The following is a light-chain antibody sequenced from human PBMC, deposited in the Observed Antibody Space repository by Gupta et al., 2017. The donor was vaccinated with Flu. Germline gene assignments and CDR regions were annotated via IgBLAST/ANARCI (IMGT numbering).Light chain of an antibody. CDR1: HDNNNF. J-gene: IGKJ4*01. Sequence: PSSLSASVGDRVTNTCQASHDNNNFLNWYQQKPGKAPKLLIYDASHLETGVPSRFSGSGSGTDFTFTITTLQPEDIATYYCQQYESLPLTFGGGTKVEIK. CDR2: DAS. CDR3: QQYESLPLT. V-gene: IGKV1-33*01.